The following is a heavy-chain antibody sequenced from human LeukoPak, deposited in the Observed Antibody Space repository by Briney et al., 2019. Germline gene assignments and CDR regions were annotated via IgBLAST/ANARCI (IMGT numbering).Heavy chain of an antibody. Sequence: SETLSLTRTVSGGSINYDYWSWIRQSPGKRLEWIGYIHYSGATNYSPSLNSRVTISVDTSKNQFSLKLSSATAADTALYYCATLRGASTAVFDSWGQGTLVTVSS. CDR2: IHYSGAT. V-gene: IGHV4-59*08. CDR3: ATLRGASTAVFDS. J-gene: IGHJ4*02. CDR1: GGSINYDY. D-gene: IGHD2-21*02.